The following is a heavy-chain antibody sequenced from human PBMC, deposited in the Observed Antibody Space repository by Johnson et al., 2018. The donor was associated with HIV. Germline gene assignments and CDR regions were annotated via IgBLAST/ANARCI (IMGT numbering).Heavy chain of an antibody. Sequence: VQLVESGGGVVRPGGSLRLSCAASGFTFDDYGMSWVRQAPGKGLEWVSGINWNGGSTGYADSVKGRFTISRDNAKNSLYLQMNSLRAEDTALYYCASDTYCSSTSCSDGYAAFDIWGQGTMVTVSS. CDR3: ASDTYCSSTSCSDGYAAFDI. V-gene: IGHV3-20*04. D-gene: IGHD2-2*01. CDR2: INWNGGST. J-gene: IGHJ3*02. CDR1: GFTFDDYG.